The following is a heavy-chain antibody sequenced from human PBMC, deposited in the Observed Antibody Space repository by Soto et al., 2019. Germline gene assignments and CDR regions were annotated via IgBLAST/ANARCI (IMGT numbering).Heavy chain of an antibody. CDR1: GFTFSSYS. J-gene: IGHJ4*02. CDR2: ISSSSSYI. D-gene: IGHD6-19*01. V-gene: IGHV3-21*01. CDR3: ARLPCGYGSSCSDFDY. Sequence: GGSLRLSCAASGFTFSSYSMNWVRQAPGKGLEWVSSISSSSSYIYYADSVKGRFTISRDNAKNSLYLQMNSLRAEDTAVYYCARLPCGYGSSCSDFDYWGQGTLVTVSS.